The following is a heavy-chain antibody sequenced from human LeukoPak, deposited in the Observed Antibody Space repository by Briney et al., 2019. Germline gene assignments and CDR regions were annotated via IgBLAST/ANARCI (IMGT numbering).Heavy chain of an antibody. V-gene: IGHV3-30-3*01. CDR3: ARAPDGMDV. J-gene: IGHJ6*02. CDR1: GFNFIYYA. Sequence: GGSLRLSCAGSGFNFIYYAMHWVRQAPGKGLEWVAAISYGGTKTFYSDSVKGRMTISRDISKNTLYLQMNSLRPEDTAVYYCARAPDGMDVWGQGTTVTVSS. CDR2: ISYGGTKT.